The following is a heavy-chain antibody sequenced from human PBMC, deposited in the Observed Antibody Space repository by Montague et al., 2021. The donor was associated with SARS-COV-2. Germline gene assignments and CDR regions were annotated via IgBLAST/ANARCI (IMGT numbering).Heavy chain of an antibody. V-gene: IGHV4-34*01. CDR2: INQSGRT. CDR1: GGSFSGYY. D-gene: IGHD3-16*01. Sequence: SETLSLTCAVYGGSFSGYYWSWIRQPPEKGLEWIGEINQSGRTNNNPSLKSRVIISVDTSKNQVSLQLSSVTAADTAVYYCARRGSSVWGGTVRAELDYWGQGILVIVSS. CDR3: ARRGSSVWGGTVRAELDY. J-gene: IGHJ4*02.